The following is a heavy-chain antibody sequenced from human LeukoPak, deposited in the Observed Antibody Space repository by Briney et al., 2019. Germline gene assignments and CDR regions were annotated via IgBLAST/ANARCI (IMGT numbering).Heavy chain of an antibody. V-gene: IGHV3-21*01. CDR2: ISSSSCYI. D-gene: IGHD3-3*01. CDR3: ARDASTNYDFWSGYYLLSAVDY. J-gene: IGHJ4*02. Sequence: GGSLILSCAASGFTFSSYSMNWVRQAPGKGLELVSSISSSSCYIYYADSVKGRFTISRDNAKNSLYLQMNSLRAEDTAVYYCARDASTNYDFWSGYYLLSAVDYWGQGTLVTVSS. CDR1: GFTFSSYS.